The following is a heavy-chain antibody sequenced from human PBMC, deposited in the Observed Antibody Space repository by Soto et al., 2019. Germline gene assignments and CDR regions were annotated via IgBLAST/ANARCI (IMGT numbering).Heavy chain of an antibody. J-gene: IGHJ6*02. CDR2: LYTGAKT. CDR1: GFAVSSND. Sequence: GGSLRLSCAASGFAVSSNDVTWVRQAPGKALEWVSILYTGAKTDYAASVKGRFTLSRDNVKNIVFLQMNSLRLDDTGVYYCARAGWFGAYGMDVWGQGTTVTVSS. CDR3: ARAGWFGAYGMDV. V-gene: IGHV3-53*01. D-gene: IGHD3-10*01.